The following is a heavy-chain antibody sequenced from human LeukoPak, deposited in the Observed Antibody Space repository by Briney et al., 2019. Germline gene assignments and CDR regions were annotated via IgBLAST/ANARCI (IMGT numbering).Heavy chain of an antibody. CDR2: INPSAGNT. Sequence: ASVKVSCKAFGYTFTNYYMHWVRQAPGQGLEWMGIINPSAGNTGFTQKFQGRVTMTRDASTSTVYMGLSSLTSEDTAVYYCAREPRDSFYFDYWGQGTLVTVSS. D-gene: IGHD2-15*01. CDR3: AREPRDSFYFDY. CDR1: GYTFTNYY. V-gene: IGHV1-46*01. J-gene: IGHJ4*02.